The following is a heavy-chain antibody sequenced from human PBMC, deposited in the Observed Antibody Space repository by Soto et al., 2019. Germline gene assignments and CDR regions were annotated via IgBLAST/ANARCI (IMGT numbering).Heavy chain of an antibody. CDR2: ISGVGSST. V-gene: IGHV3-23*01. J-gene: IGHJ4*02. CDR1: GFTFSAYA. D-gene: IGHD2-2*01. Sequence: GGSLRLSCAASGFTFSAYAMSWVRQAPGKGLEWVSSISGVGSSTYSADSVKGRFSISRDNSRNTLSLQMNSLRAEDTALYYCARAPSPYCSSVSLQIDYWGQGTLVTVSS. CDR3: ARAPSPYCSSVSLQIDY.